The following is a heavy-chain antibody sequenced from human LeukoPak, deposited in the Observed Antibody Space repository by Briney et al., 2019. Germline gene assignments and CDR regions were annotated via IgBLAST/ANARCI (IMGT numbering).Heavy chain of an antibody. CDR2: IDYSGST. J-gene: IGHJ4*02. V-gene: IGHV4-59*01. Sequence: PSETLSLTCTVSGGSIDNYYWTWIRQPPGKGLGWLGCIDYSGSTQYNPSLKSRVTISVDTSKQQFSLKLSSVTAADTAVYYCARDLELERNRWNYFESWGQGTLVTVSS. CDR3: ARDLELERNRWNYFES. CDR1: GGSIDNYY. D-gene: IGHD1-1*01.